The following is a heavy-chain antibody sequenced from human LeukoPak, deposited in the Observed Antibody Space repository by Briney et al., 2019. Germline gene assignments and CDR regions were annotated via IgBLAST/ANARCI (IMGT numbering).Heavy chain of an antibody. V-gene: IGHV3-33*03. D-gene: IGHD2-21*02. CDR3: AKDRNTYCGGDCYSRYFDY. CDR2: IWYDGSNK. CDR1: GFTFSSYG. Sequence: PGRSLRLSCAASGFTFSSYGMHWVRQAPGKGLEWVAVIWYDGSNKYYADSVKGRITISRDNAKNSLYLQMNSLRAEDTAVYYCAKDRNTYCGGDCYSRYFDYWGQGTLVTVSS. J-gene: IGHJ4*02.